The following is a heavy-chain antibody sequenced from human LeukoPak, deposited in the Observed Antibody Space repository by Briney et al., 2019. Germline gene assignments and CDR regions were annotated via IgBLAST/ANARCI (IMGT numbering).Heavy chain of an antibody. CDR2: ISYDGSNK. J-gene: IGHJ4*02. V-gene: IGHV3-30-3*01. D-gene: IGHD3-10*01. CDR1: GFTFSSYA. Sequence: PGGSLRLSCAASGFTFSSYAMHWVRQAPGKGLEWVAVISYDGSNKYYADSVKGRFTISRDNSKNTLYLQMNSLRAEDTAVYYCARDLWFGERGDYWGQGTLVTVSS. CDR3: ARDLWFGERGDY.